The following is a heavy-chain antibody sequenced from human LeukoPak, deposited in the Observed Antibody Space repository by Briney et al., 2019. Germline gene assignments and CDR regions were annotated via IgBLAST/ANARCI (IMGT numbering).Heavy chain of an antibody. V-gene: IGHV4-59*13. CDR1: GGSISNYY. Sequence: SETLSLTCTVSGGSISNYYWSRIRQPPGKGLEWIGYIYYSGSTNYNPSLESRVTISVDTSKNQFSLKLSSVTAADTAVYYCARGRSGSYHSPFDYWGQGTLVTVSS. J-gene: IGHJ4*02. CDR3: ARGRSGSYHSPFDY. CDR2: IYYSGST. D-gene: IGHD1-26*01.